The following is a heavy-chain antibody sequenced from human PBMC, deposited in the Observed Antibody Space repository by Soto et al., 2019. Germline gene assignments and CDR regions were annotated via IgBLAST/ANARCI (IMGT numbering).Heavy chain of an antibody. Sequence: SETLSLTCTVSGGYISSSSYYWGWKSQGPGEGREWIGRIDYSGNTYYNPSLKSRVTISVDTSNNQFSLKLRSVTAADTAVYYCARGRSGIAARPRVYYMDVWGKGTTVTVSS. CDR2: IDYSGNT. J-gene: IGHJ6*03. V-gene: IGHV4-39*01. CDR1: GGYISSSSYY. CDR3: ARGRSGIAARPRVYYMDV. D-gene: IGHD6-6*01.